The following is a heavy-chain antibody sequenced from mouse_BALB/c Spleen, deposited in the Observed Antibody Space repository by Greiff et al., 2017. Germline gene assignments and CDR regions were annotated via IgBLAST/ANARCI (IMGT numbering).Heavy chain of an antibody. CDR3: ARDAGLRRGFAY. J-gene: IGHJ3*01. Sequence: EVQVVESGGGLVQPGGSLRLSCATSGFTFSDFYMEWVRQPPGKRLEWIAASRNKANNYTTEYSASVKGRFIVSRDTSQSILYLQMNALRAEDTAIYYCARDAGLRRGFAYWGQGTLVTVSA. V-gene: IGHV7-1*02. CDR1: GFTFSDFY. CDR2: SRNKANNYTT. D-gene: IGHD2-2*01.